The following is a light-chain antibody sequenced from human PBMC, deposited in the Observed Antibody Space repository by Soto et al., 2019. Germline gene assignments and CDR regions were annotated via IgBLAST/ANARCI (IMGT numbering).Light chain of an antibody. Sequence: ENVLTQSPGTLSLSPGERATLSCRASETISSSYLAWYQQKPGQAPRLLIYGSSSRATGIPDRFSGSGSGTDFTLTISRLEPEDFAVYYCQQYGSSPIAFGEGTRLEI. CDR1: ETISSSY. CDR2: GSS. J-gene: IGKJ5*01. V-gene: IGKV3-20*01. CDR3: QQYGSSPIA.